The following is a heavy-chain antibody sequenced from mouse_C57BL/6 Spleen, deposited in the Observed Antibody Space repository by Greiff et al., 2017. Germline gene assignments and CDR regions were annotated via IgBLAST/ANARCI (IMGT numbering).Heavy chain of an antibody. V-gene: IGHV1-64*01. Sequence: VQLQQPGAELVKPGASVKLSCKASGYTFTSYWMHWVKQRPGQGLEWIGMIHPNSGSTNYNEKFKSKATLTVDKSSSTAYMQLSSLTSEDSAVYCCARPYYYGSSYRYFDVWGTGTTVTVSS. CDR1: GYTFTSYW. CDR2: IHPNSGST. J-gene: IGHJ1*03. D-gene: IGHD1-1*01. CDR3: ARPYYYGSSYRYFDV.